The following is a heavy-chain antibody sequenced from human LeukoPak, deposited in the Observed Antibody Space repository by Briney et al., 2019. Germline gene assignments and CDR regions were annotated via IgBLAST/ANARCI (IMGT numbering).Heavy chain of an antibody. CDR1: GFTFSSYW. D-gene: IGHD6-19*01. V-gene: IGHV3-74*01. CDR2: INSDGSST. CDR3: ASGGRYSSGWYGYYFDY. Sequence: GGSLRLSCAASGFTFSSYWMHWVRQAPGKGLVWVSRINSDGSSTSYADSVKGRFTISRDNAKNTLYLQMNSLRAEDTAVYYCASGGRYSSGWYGYYFDYWGQGTLVTVSS. J-gene: IGHJ4*02.